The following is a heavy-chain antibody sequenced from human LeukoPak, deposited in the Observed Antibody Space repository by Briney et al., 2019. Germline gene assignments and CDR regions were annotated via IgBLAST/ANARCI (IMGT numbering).Heavy chain of an antibody. CDR3: ARDLQLPRGD. D-gene: IGHD1-7*01. V-gene: IGHV3-21*01. CDR2: ISSTSSYI. CDR1: GFTFSSYA. Sequence: GGSLRLSCAASGFTFSSYAMTWVRQAPGKGLEWVSSISSTSSYIYYADSVKGRFTISRDNAKNSLYLQMNSLRAEDTAVYYCARDLQLPRGDWGQGTLVTVSS. J-gene: IGHJ4*02.